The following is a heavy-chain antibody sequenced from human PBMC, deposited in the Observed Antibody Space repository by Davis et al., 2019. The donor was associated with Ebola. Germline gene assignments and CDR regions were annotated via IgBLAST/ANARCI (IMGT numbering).Heavy chain of an antibody. V-gene: IGHV3-23*01. CDR3: AKDSGLSTTGTTLYAFDI. CDR2: ISGSGGST. Sequence: PGGSLRLSCAASGFTFSSYAMSWVRQAPGKGLEWVSAISGSGGSTYYADSVKGRFTISRDNSKNTLFLQMNSLRAEDTAVYYCAKDSGLSTTGTTLYAFDIWGQGTMVTVSS. J-gene: IGHJ3*02. CDR1: GFTFSSYA. D-gene: IGHD1-1*01.